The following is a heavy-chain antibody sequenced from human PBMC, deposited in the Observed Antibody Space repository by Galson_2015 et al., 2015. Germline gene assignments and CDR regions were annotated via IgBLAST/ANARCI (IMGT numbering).Heavy chain of an antibody. D-gene: IGHD2-2*02. Sequence: SLRLSCAASGFTLSSYAMSWVRQAPGRGLEWVSAISGSGGSTYYADSVKGRFTISRDNSKNTLYLQMNSLRAEDTAVYYCAKVPASIKRIYFDYWGQGTLVTVSS. V-gene: IGHV3-23*01. CDR3: AKVPASIKRIYFDY. CDR1: GFTLSSYA. CDR2: ISGSGGST. J-gene: IGHJ4*02.